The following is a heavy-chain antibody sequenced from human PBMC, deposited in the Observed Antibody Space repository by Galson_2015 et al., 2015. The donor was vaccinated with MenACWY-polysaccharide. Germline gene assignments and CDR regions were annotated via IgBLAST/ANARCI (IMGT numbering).Heavy chain of an antibody. CDR3: AKEGSCSGGSCSGWFDP. V-gene: IGHV3-23*01. D-gene: IGHD2-15*01. Sequence: SLRLSCAASGFTFSTYGMSWVRPAPGKGLEWVAAITGSGGNTYYADSVNGRFTISRDNSKNTVYLQLNSLRDEDKAVYYCAKEGSCSGGSCSGWFDPWGQGTLVTVSS. CDR1: GFTFSTYG. J-gene: IGHJ5*02. CDR2: ITGSGGNT.